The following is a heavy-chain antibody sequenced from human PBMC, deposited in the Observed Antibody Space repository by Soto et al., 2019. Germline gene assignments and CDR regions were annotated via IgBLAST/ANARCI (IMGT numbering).Heavy chain of an antibody. V-gene: IGHV3-33*01. CDR2: IWYDGSNK. CDR1: GFTFSSYG. J-gene: IGHJ4*02. Sequence: PGGSLRLSCAASGFTFSSYGMHWVRQAPGKGLEWVAVIWYDGSNKYYADSVKGRFTISRDNSKNTLYLQMNSLRAEDTAVYYCARDGTWIQLWLFDYWGQGTLVTVSS. D-gene: IGHD5-18*01. CDR3: ARDGTWIQLWLFDY.